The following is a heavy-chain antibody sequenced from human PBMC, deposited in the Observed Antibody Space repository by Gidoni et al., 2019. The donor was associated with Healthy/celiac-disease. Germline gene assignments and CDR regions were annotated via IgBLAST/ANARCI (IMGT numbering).Heavy chain of an antibody. Sequence: QVQLVESGGGVVQPGRSMRLSCAESGFTFSRQGMHWVRQAPGKGLEWVAVIWYDGSNKYYADSVKGRFTISRDNSKNTLYLQMNSLRAEDTAVYYCARPGSELSPVDYYYYGMDVWGQGTTVTVSS. J-gene: IGHJ6*02. CDR1: GFTFSRQG. CDR3: ARPGSELSPVDYYYYGMDV. D-gene: IGHD1-7*01. V-gene: IGHV3-33*01. CDR2: IWYDGSNK.